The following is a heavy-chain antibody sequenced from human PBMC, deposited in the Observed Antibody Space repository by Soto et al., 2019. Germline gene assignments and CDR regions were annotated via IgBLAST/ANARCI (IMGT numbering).Heavy chain of an antibody. J-gene: IGHJ6*02. CDR2: IYPGDSDT. CDR3: AGGGVRGVITRTRDYYGMDV. CDR1: GYSFTSYW. D-gene: IGHD3-10*01. Sequence: CKGSGYSFTSYWIGWVRQMPGKGLEWMGIIYPGDSDTRYSPSFQGQVTISADKSISTAYLQWSSLKASDTTMYYCAGGGVRGVITRTRDYYGMDVWGQGTTVTVSS. V-gene: IGHV5-51*01.